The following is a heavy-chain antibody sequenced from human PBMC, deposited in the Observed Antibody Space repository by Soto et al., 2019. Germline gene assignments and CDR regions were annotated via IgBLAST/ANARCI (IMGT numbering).Heavy chain of an antibody. Sequence: EVQLLESGGALVQPGGSLRLSCAASGFTFSNHAMNWVRQAPGKGLEWVSTISDSGSTYYADSVKCRFTISRDNSKNTLYLQMNSLRADDTAVYYCARDPGGHYCTSTSCLYFFDHGVQGTLIIVSS. V-gene: IGHV3-23*01. CDR1: GFTFSNHA. CDR2: ISDSGST. CDR3: ARDPGGHYCTSTSCLYFFDH. D-gene: IGHD2-2*01. J-gene: IGHJ4*02.